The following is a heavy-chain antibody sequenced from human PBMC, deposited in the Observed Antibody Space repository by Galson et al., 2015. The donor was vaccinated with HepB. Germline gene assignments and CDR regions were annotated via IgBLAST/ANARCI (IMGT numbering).Heavy chain of an antibody. CDR2: ISSSSSYI. CDR3: ARDRLDYGDYYYYYGMDV. Sequence: SLRLSCAASGFTFSSYSMNWVRQAPGKGLEWVSSISSSSSYIYYADSVKGRFTISRDNAKNSLYLQMNGLRAEDTAVYYCARDRLDYGDYYYYYGMDVWGQGTTVTVSS. J-gene: IGHJ6*02. V-gene: IGHV3-21*01. D-gene: IGHD4-17*01. CDR1: GFTFSSYS.